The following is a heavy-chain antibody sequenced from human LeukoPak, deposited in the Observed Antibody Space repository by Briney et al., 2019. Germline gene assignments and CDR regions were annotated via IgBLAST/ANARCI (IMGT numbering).Heavy chain of an antibody. Sequence: PGGSLRLACAASGFTFSNYGMAWFRQAPGKGLEWVSTINIRADETHYADSVKGRFTISRDNSKSTLALQMTSLRVDDTAVYYYERDPSEYEYNRGWYRDFWGQGSQVIVSS. J-gene: IGHJ4*02. V-gene: IGHV3-23*01. D-gene: IGHD6-19*01. CDR3: ERDPSEYEYNRGWYRDF. CDR1: GFTFSNYG. CDR2: INIRADET.